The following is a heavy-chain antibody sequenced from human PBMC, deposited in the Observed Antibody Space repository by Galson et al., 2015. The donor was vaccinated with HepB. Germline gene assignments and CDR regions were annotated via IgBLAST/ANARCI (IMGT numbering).Heavy chain of an antibody. J-gene: IGHJ2*01. D-gene: IGHD3-22*01. CDR2: INPNSGGT. Sequence: SVKVSCKASGYTFTGYYMHWVRQAPGQGLEWMGWINPNSGGTNYAQKFQGRVTMTRVTSISTAYMELSRLRSDDTAVYYCARGHDSSGYPYWYFDLWGRGTLVTVSS. V-gene: IGHV1-2*02. CDR3: ARGHDSSGYPYWYFDL. CDR1: GYTFTGYY.